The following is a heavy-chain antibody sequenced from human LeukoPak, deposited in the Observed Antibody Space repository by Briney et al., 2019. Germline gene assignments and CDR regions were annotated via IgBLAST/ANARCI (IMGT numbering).Heavy chain of an antibody. V-gene: IGHV4-34*01. Sequence: SETLSLTCAVYGGSFSGYYWSWIRQPPGKGLEWIGEINHSGSTNYNPSLKSRVTISVDTSKNQFSLKLSSVTAADTAVYYCESGRSGYSYGPRFDYWGQGTLVTVSS. D-gene: IGHD5-18*01. CDR3: ESGRSGYSYGPRFDY. CDR1: GGSFSGYY. J-gene: IGHJ4*02. CDR2: INHSGST.